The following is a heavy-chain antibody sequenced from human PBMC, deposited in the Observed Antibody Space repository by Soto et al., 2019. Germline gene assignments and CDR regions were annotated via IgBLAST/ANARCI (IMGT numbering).Heavy chain of an antibody. CDR2: IITIFGTA. V-gene: IGHV1-69*13. D-gene: IGHD2-15*01. J-gene: IGHJ3*02. Sequence: ASVKVSCKASGGTFSSFAISGVRQAPGQGLEWMGGIITIFGTANYAQKFQVRVTITADESTSTAYMELSSLRSEDTAVYYCARDGYCSGGSCYADAFDIWGQGTMVTVSS. CDR3: ARDGYCSGGSCYADAFDI. CDR1: GGTFSSFA.